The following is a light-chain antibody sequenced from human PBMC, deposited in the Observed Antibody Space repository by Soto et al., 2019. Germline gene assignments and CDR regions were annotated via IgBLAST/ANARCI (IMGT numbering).Light chain of an antibody. J-gene: IGLJ2*01. V-gene: IGLV2-18*02. CDR3: SSYTTTTMI. CDR1: SSDVGSYNR. Sequence: QSALTQPPSVSGSPGQSVTISCTGTSSDVGSYNRVSWYQQPPATAPKLMIYEVSNRPSGVPDRFSGSKSGNTASLTISGLQAEAEADYYCSSYTTTTMIFGGGTKLTVL. CDR2: EVS.